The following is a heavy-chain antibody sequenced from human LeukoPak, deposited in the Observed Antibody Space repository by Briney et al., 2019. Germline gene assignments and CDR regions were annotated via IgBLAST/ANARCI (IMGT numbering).Heavy chain of an antibody. D-gene: IGHD2-15*01. Sequence: ASETLSLTCAVYGGSFSGYYWSWIRQPPGKGLEWIGEINHSGSTNYNPALKSRVTISVDTSKNQFSLKLSSVTAADTAVYYRARWGSGNDYWGQGTLVTVSS. CDR3: ARWGSGNDY. CDR2: INHSGST. J-gene: IGHJ4*02. V-gene: IGHV4-34*01. CDR1: GGSFSGYY.